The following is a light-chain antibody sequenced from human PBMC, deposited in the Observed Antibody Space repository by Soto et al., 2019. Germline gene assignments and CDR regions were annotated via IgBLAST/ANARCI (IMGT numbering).Light chain of an antibody. V-gene: IGKV1-5*01. CDR1: QSIRYY. J-gene: IGKJ1*01. CDR3: QHHNSYSQT. Sequence: DIQLPQSPPTLSASVEDRVTITSRASQSIRYYLAWYQQMPGKAPKLLIYGASSLQSGVPSRFSGSGSGTEFTLTISSLQPDDFATYFCQHHNSYSQTFGQGTKVDIK. CDR2: GAS.